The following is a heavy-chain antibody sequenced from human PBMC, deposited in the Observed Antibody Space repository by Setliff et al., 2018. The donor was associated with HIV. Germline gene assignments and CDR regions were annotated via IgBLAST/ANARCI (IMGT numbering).Heavy chain of an antibody. CDR1: GGSISSYY. CDR2: IYTSGST. D-gene: IGHD2-2*01. CDR3: ARGFDYAQRPPLYYFDY. Sequence: SETLSLTCTVSGGSISSYYWSWIRQPPGKGLEWIGYIYTSGSTNYNPSLKSRVTISVDTSKKQFSLKLSSVTAADTAVYYCARGFDYAQRPPLYYFDYWGQGTLVTVSS. V-gene: IGHV4-4*09. J-gene: IGHJ4*02.